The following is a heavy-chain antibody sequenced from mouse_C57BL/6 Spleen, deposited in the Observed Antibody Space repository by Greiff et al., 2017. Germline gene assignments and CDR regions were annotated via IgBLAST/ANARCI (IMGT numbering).Heavy chain of an antibody. D-gene: IGHD1-1*01. J-gene: IGHJ4*01. CDR3: ARYYYGSSYVGNDAMDY. CDR1: GFTFTDYY. V-gene: IGHV7-3*01. Sequence: EVMLVESGGGLVQPGGSLSLSCAASGFTFTDYYMSWVRQPPGKALEWLGFIRNKANGYTTEYSASVKGRFTISRDNSQSILYLQMNALRAEDSATYYCARYYYGSSYVGNDAMDYWGQGTSVTVSS. CDR2: IRNKANGYTT.